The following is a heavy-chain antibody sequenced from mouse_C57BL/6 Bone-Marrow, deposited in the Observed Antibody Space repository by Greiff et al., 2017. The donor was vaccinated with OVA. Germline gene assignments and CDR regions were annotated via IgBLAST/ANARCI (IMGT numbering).Heavy chain of an antibody. CDR2: IYPGSGST. D-gene: IGHD2-1*01. CDR3: ARGDYGNYEDAMDY. V-gene: IGHV1-55*01. Sequence: VQLQQPGAELVKPGASVKMSCKASGYTFTSYWITWVKQRPGQGLEWIGDIYPGSGSTNYNEKFKSKATLTVDTSSSTAYMQLSSLTSEDSAVYYCARGDYGNYEDAMDYWGQGTSVTVSS. CDR1: GYTFTSYW. J-gene: IGHJ4*01.